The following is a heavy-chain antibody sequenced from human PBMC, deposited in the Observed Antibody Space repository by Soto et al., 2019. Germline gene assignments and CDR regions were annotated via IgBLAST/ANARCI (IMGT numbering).Heavy chain of an antibody. CDR1: GFTFSGSA. Sequence: GGSLRLSCAASGFTFSGSAMHWVRQASGKGLEWVGRIRSKANSYATAYAASVKGRFTISRDDSRNTAYLQMSSLETEDTAVYYCTSRLVGANHSDYWGQGTLVTVSS. D-gene: IGHD1-26*01. V-gene: IGHV3-73*01. J-gene: IGHJ4*02. CDR3: TSRLVGANHSDY. CDR2: IRSKANSYAT.